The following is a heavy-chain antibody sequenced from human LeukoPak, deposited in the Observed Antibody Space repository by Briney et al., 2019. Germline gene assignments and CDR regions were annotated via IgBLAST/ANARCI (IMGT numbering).Heavy chain of an antibody. CDR2: ISHAGDT. CDR1: GYSITRGYN. V-gene: IGHV4-38-2*02. D-gene: IGHD1-26*01. Sequence: SETLSLTCTVSGYSITRGYNWGWVRQSPGKGLEWIASISHAGDTYYNPSLESRVTISVDTSKNHFSLNLASVTAPDTAVYFCGRGEVGEFDHWGQGTLVTVSS. J-gene: IGHJ4*02. CDR3: GRGEVGEFDH.